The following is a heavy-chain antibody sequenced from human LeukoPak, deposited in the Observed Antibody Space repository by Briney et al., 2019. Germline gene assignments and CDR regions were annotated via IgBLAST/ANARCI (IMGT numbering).Heavy chain of an antibody. CDR1: GFTLSSYA. CDR2: ISGSGGST. J-gene: IGHJ4*02. CDR3: AEDQALYYYDSTVDY. D-gene: IGHD3-22*01. V-gene: IGHV3-23*01. Sequence: GGSLRLSCAASGFTLSSYAMSWVRQAPGKGLEWVSAISGSGGSTYYADSVKGRFTISRDNSKNTLYLQMNSLRAEDTAVYYCAEDQALYYYDSTVDYWGQGTLVTVSS.